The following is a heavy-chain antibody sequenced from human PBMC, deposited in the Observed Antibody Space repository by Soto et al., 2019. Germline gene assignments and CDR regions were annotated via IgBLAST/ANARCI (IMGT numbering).Heavy chain of an antibody. CDR1: GFTFSSYG. CDR2: IYSDGSST. V-gene: IGHV3-74*01. Sequence: GSLRLSCAASGFTFSSYGMHWVRQVSGKGLVWVSRIYSDGSSTSYADSVKGRFTISRDNAKNTLYLQMNSLRAEDTAVYYCARAMSSGSYFDYWGQGTLVTVSS. J-gene: IGHJ4*02. D-gene: IGHD1-26*01. CDR3: ARAMSSGSYFDY.